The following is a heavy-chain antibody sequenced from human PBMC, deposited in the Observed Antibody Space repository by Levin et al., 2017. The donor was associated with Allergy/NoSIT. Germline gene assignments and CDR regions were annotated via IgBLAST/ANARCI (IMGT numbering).Heavy chain of an antibody. D-gene: IGHD6-19*01. Sequence: SQTLSLPCAISGDSVSSNSAAWNWIRQSPSRGLEWLGRTYYRSKWYNDYAVSVKSRITINPDTSKNQFSLQLNSVTPEDTAVYYCARSRGIAVAIRYYYYGMDVWGQGTTVTVSS. CDR1: GDSVSSNSAA. CDR3: ARSRGIAVAIRYYYYGMDV. V-gene: IGHV6-1*01. J-gene: IGHJ6*02. CDR2: TYYRSKWYN.